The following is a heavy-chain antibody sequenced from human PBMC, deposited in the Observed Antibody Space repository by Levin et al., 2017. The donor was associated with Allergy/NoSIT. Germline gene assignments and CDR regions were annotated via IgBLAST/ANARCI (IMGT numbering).Heavy chain of an antibody. D-gene: IGHD6-19*01. CDR1: GFTFSSYG. V-gene: IGHV3-30*18. Sequence: PGGSLRLSCAASGFTFSSYGMHWVRQAPGKGLEWVAVISYDGSNKYYADSVKGRFTISRDNSKNTLYLQMNSLRAEDTAVYYCAKDGARSGFWYFDYWGQGTLVTVSS. CDR2: ISYDGSNK. CDR3: AKDGARSGFWYFDY. J-gene: IGHJ4*02.